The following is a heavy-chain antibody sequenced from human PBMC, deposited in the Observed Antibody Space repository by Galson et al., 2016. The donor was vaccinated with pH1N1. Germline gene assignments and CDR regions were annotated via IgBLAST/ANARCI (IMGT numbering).Heavy chain of an antibody. V-gene: IGHV4-59*01. D-gene: IGHD1-26*01. CDR3: ARSGSYHQIPDY. J-gene: IGHJ4*02. CDR1: GASMSSYY. Sequence: ETLSLTCTVSGASMSSYYWSWIRQPPEKGLEWIGYIYYSGSTNYNPSLKSRVTISIDTSKNQFSLKVNSVTAADTAVYYCARSGSYHQIPDYWGQGTLVTVSS. CDR2: IYYSGST.